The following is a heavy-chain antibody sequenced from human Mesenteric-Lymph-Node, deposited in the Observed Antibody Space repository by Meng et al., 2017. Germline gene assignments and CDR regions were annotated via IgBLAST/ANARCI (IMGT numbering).Heavy chain of an antibody. CDR3: VRGGASQGYDY. CDR1: GGTFSSYA. CDR2: ISAYNGNT. J-gene: IGHJ4*02. Sequence: QVQLVQAGAEVKKPGSSVKVSCKASGGTFSSYAISWVRQAPGQGLEWMGWISAYNGNTNYAQKLQGRVTMTTDTSTSTAYMELRSLTSDDTAVYYCVRGGASQGYDYWGQGTLVTVSS. V-gene: IGHV1-18*01. D-gene: IGHD3-10*01.